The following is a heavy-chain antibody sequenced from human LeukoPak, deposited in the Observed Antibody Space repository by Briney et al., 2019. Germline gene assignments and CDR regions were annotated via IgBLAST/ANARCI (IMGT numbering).Heavy chain of an antibody. D-gene: IGHD5-12*01. CDR3: ARASAPGRVATTAVDN. Sequence: GGSLRLSCAASGFTFSDYWMTWVRQAPGSGLEWVANIKEDGSETYYLDSVKGRFTISRDDANNSLSLQMNSLRAEDTAVYYCARASAPGRVATTAVDNWGQGTLVTVS. V-gene: IGHV3-7*04. CDR1: GFTFSDYW. CDR2: IKEDGSET. J-gene: IGHJ4*02.